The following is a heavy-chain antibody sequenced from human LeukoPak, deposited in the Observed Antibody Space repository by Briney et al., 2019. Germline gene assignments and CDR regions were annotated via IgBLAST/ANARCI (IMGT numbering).Heavy chain of an antibody. Sequence: ASVKVSCKASGYTFTGYYIHWVRQAPGQGLEWMGWINPISGGTNYAEKFQGRVTTTRDTSINTAYMEVTRLTSDDTAVYYCAREDGSFDYWGQGALVIVSS. V-gene: IGHV1-2*02. CDR2: INPISGGT. CDR1: GYTFTGYY. D-gene: IGHD5-24*01. CDR3: AREDGSFDY. J-gene: IGHJ4*02.